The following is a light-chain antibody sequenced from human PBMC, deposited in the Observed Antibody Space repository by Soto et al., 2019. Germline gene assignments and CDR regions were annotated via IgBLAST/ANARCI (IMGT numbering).Light chain of an antibody. CDR3: QHRNRRPLT. CDR1: QSVRSY. J-gene: IGKJ4*01. Sequence: EIVLTQSPATLSLSPGERATLSCRASQSVRSYLAWYQQKPGQAPRLIIDDASNRATGIPAMISGSASRTDFALNISSLKPDDFADYSCQHRNRRPLTFGGGTKVEIK. CDR2: DAS. V-gene: IGKV3-11*01.